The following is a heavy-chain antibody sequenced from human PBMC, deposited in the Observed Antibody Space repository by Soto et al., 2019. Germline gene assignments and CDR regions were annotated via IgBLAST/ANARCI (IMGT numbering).Heavy chain of an antibody. D-gene: IGHD6-13*01. J-gene: IGHJ4*02. CDR1: GFTFSSYG. V-gene: IGHV3-33*01. CDR3: ARSQYSSSWYPFDY. Sequence: PGGSLRLSCAASGFTFSSYGMHCVRQAPGKGLEWVAVIYYDGSNKYYADSVKGRFTISRDNSKNTLYLQMNSLRAEDTAVFYCARSQYSSSWYPFDYWGQGTLVTVSS. CDR2: IYYDGSNK.